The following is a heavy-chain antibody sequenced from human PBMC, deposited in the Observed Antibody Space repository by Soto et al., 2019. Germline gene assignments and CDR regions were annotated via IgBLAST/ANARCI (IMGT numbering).Heavy chain of an antibody. D-gene: IGHD3-16*01. CDR2: IYYSGNT. CDR1: GFTFSSYA. Sequence: GSLRLSCAASGFTFSSYAVSWIRQPPGKGLEWIGHIYYSGNTDYNPSLKSRLAISIDTSKNQFSLRLSSVTAADTAVYFCAREGGESSDGLYYFDSWGQGSLVTVSS. J-gene: IGHJ4*02. CDR3: AREGGESSDGLYYFDS. V-gene: IGHV4-59*12.